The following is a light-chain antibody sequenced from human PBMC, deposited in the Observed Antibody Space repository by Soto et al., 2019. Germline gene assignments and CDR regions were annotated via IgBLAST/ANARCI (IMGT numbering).Light chain of an antibody. CDR1: QDISSW. Sequence: DIQMTQSPSSVSASVGDRVTITCRASQDISSWLAWYQQKPGKAPKLLIYAASSWQRGVPSRFSGSGSGTDFSLTISSLQPEDFATYYCQQANSFPITFGQGTRLEIK. J-gene: IGKJ5*01. CDR2: AAS. CDR3: QQANSFPIT. V-gene: IGKV1-12*01.